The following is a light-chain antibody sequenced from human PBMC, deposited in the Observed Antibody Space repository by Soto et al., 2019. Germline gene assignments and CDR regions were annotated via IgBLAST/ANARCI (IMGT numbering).Light chain of an antibody. Sequence: QSALTQPASVSGSPGQSITISCTGTSSDVGGYNYVSWYQQHPGKAPKLMIYDVSNRPSGVSNRFSGSKSGNTAYLTISGLQAEDEADYCCSSYTSSSTVVFGGGTKVTVL. CDR3: SSYTSSSTVV. CDR2: DVS. J-gene: IGLJ2*01. V-gene: IGLV2-14*01. CDR1: SSDVGGYNY.